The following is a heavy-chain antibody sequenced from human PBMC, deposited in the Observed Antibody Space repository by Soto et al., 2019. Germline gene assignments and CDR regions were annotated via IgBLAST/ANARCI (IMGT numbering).Heavy chain of an antibody. V-gene: IGHV4-39*07. CDR1: GGSISSGDYY. CDR2: INHSGST. D-gene: IGHD3-3*01. CDR3: ARRVWLLWSHYFDY. J-gene: IGHJ4*02. Sequence: PSETLSLTCTVAGGSISSGDYYWSWIRQPPGKGLEWIGEINHSGSTNYNPSLKSRVTISVDTSKNQFSLKLSSVTAADTAVYYCARRVWLLWSHYFDYWGQGTLVTVSS.